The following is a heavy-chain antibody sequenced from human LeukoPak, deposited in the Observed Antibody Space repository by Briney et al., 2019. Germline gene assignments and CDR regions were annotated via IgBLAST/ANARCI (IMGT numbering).Heavy chain of an antibody. CDR1: GYIFTSYG. CDR2: ISAYNGNT. J-gene: IGHJ2*01. Sequence: ASVKVSCKASGYIFTSYGISWVRQAPGQGLEWMGWISAYNGNTNYAQKLQGRVTMTTDTSTSTAYMELRSLRSDDTAVYYCARDKKRYDFWSGLNWYFDLWGRGTLVTVSS. V-gene: IGHV1-18*01. D-gene: IGHD3-3*01. CDR3: ARDKKRYDFWSGLNWYFDL.